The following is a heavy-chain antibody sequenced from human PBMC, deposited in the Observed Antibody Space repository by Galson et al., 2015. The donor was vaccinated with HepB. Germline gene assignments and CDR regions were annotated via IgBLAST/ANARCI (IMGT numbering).Heavy chain of an antibody. V-gene: IGHV3-21*01. CDR2: ISSSSSYI. CDR3: ARDMGGVTTYYFDC. D-gene: IGHD4-17*01. J-gene: IGHJ4*02. CDR1: GFTFRKYN. Sequence: SLRLSCAGSGFTFRKYNMNWVRQAPGKGLEWVSSISSSSSYINYAVSVKGRFTLSRDNAKNSLYLQMNSLRAEDTAVYYCARDMGGVTTYYFDCWGQGTLVTVSS.